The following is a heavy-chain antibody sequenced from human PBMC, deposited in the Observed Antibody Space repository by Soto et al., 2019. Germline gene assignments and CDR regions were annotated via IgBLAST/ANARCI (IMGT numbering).Heavy chain of an antibody. V-gene: IGHV1-2*02. CDR1: GYTFTAYY. J-gene: IGHJ6*02. Sequence: KVSCKASGYTFTAYYIHWVRQAPGQEFEWMGWIRPNGGSTDFAREFQGRFTMTWDTSISTAYMDLSSLRSDDTAVYYCARGSVASAAEPTGMDVWGQGTTVTVSS. CDR2: IRPNGGST. D-gene: IGHD6-13*01. CDR3: ARGSVASAAEPTGMDV.